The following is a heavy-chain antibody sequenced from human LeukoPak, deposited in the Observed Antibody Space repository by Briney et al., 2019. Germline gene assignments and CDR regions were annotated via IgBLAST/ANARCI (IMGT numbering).Heavy chain of an antibody. Sequence: GGSLRLSCATSGFTFSSCAMSWVRQAPGKGLEWVSAISGSGGSTYYADSVKGRFTISRDNSKNTLHLQMNSLRAEDTAVYYCAKTASRYSYGYLNYYFDYWGQGTLVTVSS. CDR1: GFTFSSCA. D-gene: IGHD5-18*01. CDR3: AKTASRYSYGYLNYYFDY. CDR2: ISGSGGST. V-gene: IGHV3-23*01. J-gene: IGHJ4*02.